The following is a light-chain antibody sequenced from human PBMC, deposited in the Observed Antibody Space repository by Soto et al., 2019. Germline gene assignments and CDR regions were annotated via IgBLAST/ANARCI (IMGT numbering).Light chain of an antibody. Sequence: DIQMTQSPSSLSASVGDRVTITCRASQSISSYLNWYQQKPGKAPKLLIYAASSLQSGVPSRFSGSGSGTEFTLTISSLQPEDFATYYCHHSYSTPALYTFGQGTKLEIK. CDR3: HHSYSTPALYT. CDR2: AAS. V-gene: IGKV1-39*01. CDR1: QSISSY. J-gene: IGKJ2*01.